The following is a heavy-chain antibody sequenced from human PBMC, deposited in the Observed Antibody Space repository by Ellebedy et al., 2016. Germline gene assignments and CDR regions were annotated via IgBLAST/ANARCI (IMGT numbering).Heavy chain of an antibody. V-gene: IGHV1-69*13. Sequence: SVKVSCKASGGTFSSYAISWVRQAPGQGLEWMGGIIPIFGTANYAQKFQGRVTITADESTSTAYMELSSLRSEDTAVYYCARGIPYGSGWPEPTYYYYGMDVWGQGTTVTVSS. CDR2: IIPIFGTA. J-gene: IGHJ6*02. CDR1: GGTFSSYA. CDR3: ARGIPYGSGWPEPTYYYYGMDV. D-gene: IGHD6-19*01.